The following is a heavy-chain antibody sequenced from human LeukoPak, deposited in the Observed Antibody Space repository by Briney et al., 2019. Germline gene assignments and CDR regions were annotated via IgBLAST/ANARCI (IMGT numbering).Heavy chain of an antibody. V-gene: IGHV3-23*01. Sequence: GGSLRLSCAVSGFTFRSYVMSWVRQAPGEGLEWVSVISASGETTYYADSVKGRFSISRDNSKNTVHLQMNSLRAEDTAVYYCARHLVVGIRAFDIWGRGTMVTVST. D-gene: IGHD2-2*01. CDR1: GFTFRSYV. J-gene: IGHJ3*02. CDR2: ISASGETT. CDR3: ARHLVVGIRAFDI.